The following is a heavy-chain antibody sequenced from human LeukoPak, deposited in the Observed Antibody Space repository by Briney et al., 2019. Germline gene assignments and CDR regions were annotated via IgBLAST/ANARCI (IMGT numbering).Heavy chain of an antibody. D-gene: IGHD4-17*01. CDR2: IRSDGTIT. CDR1: GFPFSVSW. J-gene: IGHJ4*02. Sequence: PGGSLRLSCVASGFPFSVSWMHWVRQTPGKGLVWVSLIRSDGTITNYADSVKGRFITSRDNTKNTVYLQMNSLRAEDTAVYFCARLARYGEVEGGSFYLDYWGQGTLVTVSS. V-gene: IGHV3-74*01. CDR3: ARLARYGEVEGGSFYLDY.